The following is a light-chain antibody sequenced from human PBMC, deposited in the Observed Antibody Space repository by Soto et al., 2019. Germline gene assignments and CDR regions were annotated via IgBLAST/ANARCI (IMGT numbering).Light chain of an antibody. J-gene: IGKJ1*01. Sequence: EIMLTQSPGTLSLSPGERATLSCRASQSVSSSFFAWYQQTPGQAPRLLIYGASIRATVTPERFSGSGSGTDFPPTISRLEPDDAAMYCRQHNGTSLWTFGQGTKVEIK. CDR1: QSVSSSF. CDR3: QHNGTSLWT. CDR2: GAS. V-gene: IGKV3-20*01.